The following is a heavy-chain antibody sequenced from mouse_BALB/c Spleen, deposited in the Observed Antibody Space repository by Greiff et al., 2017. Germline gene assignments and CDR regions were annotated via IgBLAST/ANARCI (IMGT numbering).Heavy chain of an antibody. CDR2: INPSNGRT. CDR1: GYTFTSYW. CDR3: ARRGTSYYGNYYAMDY. J-gene: IGHJ4*01. D-gene: IGHD2-10*01. Sequence: QVQLQQPGAELVKPGASVKLSCKASGYTFTSYWMHWVKQRPGQGLEWIGEINPSNGRTNYNEKFKSKATLTVDKSSSTAYMQLSSLTSEDSAVYYCARRGTSYYGNYYAMDYWGQGTSVTVSS. V-gene: IGHV1S81*02.